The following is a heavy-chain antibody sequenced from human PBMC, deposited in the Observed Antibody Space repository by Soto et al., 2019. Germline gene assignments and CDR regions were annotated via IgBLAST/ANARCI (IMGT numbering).Heavy chain of an antibody. D-gene: IGHD6-13*01. V-gene: IGHV3-30*18. J-gene: IGHJ5*02. Sequence: PGGSLRLSCKASGFDSRGTGMHWVRQAPGKGLEWVAVISYDENTKDYGDSVKGRFTVSRDNSNNTLYLQMHSLTSDDTAVYYCAKVAASSWHANWFAPWGQGTLVTVSS. CDR2: ISYDENTK. CDR1: GFDSRGTG. CDR3: AKVAASSWHANWFAP.